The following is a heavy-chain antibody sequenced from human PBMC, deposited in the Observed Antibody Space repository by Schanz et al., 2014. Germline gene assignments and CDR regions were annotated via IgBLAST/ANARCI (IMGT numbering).Heavy chain of an antibody. V-gene: IGHV3-30-3*01. CDR3: ARQPGRITVSGVVSNWFDP. J-gene: IGHJ5*02. CDR2: ISYDGNTK. Sequence: VQLVESGGGLVKPGGSLRLSCAASGFTFNSYAFHWVRQAPGKGLEWVALISYDGNTKYYADSVKGRFTISRDNSKNTLYLQVNSLRAEDTAVYYCARQPGRITVSGVVSNWFDPWGQGTLVTVSS. CDR1: GFTFNSYA. D-gene: IGHD3-3*01.